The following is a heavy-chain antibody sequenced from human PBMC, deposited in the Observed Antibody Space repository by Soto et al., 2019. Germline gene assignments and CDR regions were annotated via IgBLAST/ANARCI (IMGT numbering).Heavy chain of an antibody. CDR3: ARPGSSWFFDY. CDR2: ISYDGSNK. J-gene: IGHJ4*02. V-gene: IGHV3-30-3*01. Sequence: QVQLVESGGGVVQPGRSLRLSCAASGFTFSSYAMHWVRQALGKGLEWVAVISYDGSNKYYADSVKGRFTISRDNSKNTLYLQMNSLRAEDTAVYYCARPGSSWFFDYWGQGTLVTVSS. D-gene: IGHD6-13*01. CDR1: GFTFSSYA.